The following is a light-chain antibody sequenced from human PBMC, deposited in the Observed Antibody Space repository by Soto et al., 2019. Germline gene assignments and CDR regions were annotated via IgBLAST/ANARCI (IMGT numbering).Light chain of an antibody. CDR3: GAWDDSLSGWV. CDR2: GND. J-gene: IGLJ3*02. V-gene: IGLV1-47*02. Sequence: QPVLTQPPSASRTPGQRVTIPCSGSSSDIGSNSVNWYQQLPGAAPRLLIYGNDHRPSGVPDRFSASKSATSASLAISGLRSDDEADYYCGAWDDSLSGWVFGGGTKLTVL. CDR1: SSDIGSNS.